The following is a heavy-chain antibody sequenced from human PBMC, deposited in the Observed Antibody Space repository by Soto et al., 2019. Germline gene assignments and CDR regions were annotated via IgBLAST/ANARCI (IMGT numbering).Heavy chain of an antibody. Sequence: SGPTLVNPTETLTLTCPVSGFSLSHPRMGVSWIRQPPGKALEWLAVIYWDDTKHYSPSLKSRLTITKDTSKNQVVLTMTNMEPVDTATYYCAHKGYGDYPIDYWGQGTLVTVSS. V-gene: IGHV2-5*02. CDR1: GFSLSHPRMG. CDR3: AHKGYGDYPIDY. CDR2: IYWDDTK. J-gene: IGHJ4*02. D-gene: IGHD4-17*01.